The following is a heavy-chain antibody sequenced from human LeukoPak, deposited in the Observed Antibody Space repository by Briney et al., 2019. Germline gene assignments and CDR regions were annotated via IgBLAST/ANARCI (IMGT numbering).Heavy chain of an antibody. CDR1: GFTVNNYY. Sequence: GGSLRLSCAASGFTVNNYYMTWVRQAPGKGLEWVSVIYRSGNRYYADSVKGRFTISRDTSKNTLYLQMNSLRGEDTAVYYCAREAYGYYFDYWGQGTLVTVSS. J-gene: IGHJ4*02. CDR2: IYRSGNR. CDR3: AREAYGYYFDY. V-gene: IGHV3-53*01. D-gene: IGHD3-10*01.